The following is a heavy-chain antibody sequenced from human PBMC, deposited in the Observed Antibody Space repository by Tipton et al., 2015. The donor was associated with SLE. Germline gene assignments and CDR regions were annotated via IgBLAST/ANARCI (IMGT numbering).Heavy chain of an antibody. D-gene: IGHD5-12*01. J-gene: IGHJ2*01. CDR3: ARGPASRAKVATSYWYFDL. CDR2: INPSGGST. Sequence: QSGAEVKKPGASVKVSCKASGYTFTSYYMHWVRQAPGQGLEWMGIINPSGGSTSYAQKFQGRVTMTRDTSTSTVYMELSSLRSEDTAVYYCARGPASRAKVATSYWYFDLWGRGTLVTVSS. V-gene: IGHV1-46*01. CDR1: GYTFTSYY.